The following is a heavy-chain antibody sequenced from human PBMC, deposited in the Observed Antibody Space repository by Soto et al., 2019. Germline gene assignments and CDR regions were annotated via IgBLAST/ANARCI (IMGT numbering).Heavy chain of an antibody. J-gene: IGHJ4*02. CDR1: GFTFSSYG. V-gene: IGHV3-30*18. CDR3: AKVPLEWFLSPSGYFDY. Sequence: QVQLVESGGGVVQPGRSLRLSCAASGFTFSSYGMHWVRQAPGKGLVGVAVISYDGSNKYYADSVKSRFTNSRDNSKKTLYLQINSLRDADTAVYYCAKVPLEWFLSPSGYFDYWGQGTLVTVSS. D-gene: IGHD3-3*01. CDR2: ISYDGSNK.